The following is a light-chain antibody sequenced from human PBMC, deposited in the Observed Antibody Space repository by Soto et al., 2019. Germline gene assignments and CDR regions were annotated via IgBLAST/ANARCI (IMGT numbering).Light chain of an antibody. V-gene: IGKV1-5*01. Sequence: DIQMTQVPSTLSSSVGDRVTITCRASQSINRQLAWYQQKPGKAPKVMIYDDSTLESGVPSRFSGSGSETEFTLTISSLQQDDFATYYCQLYSRVWAFGLGTRVEIK. CDR3: QLYSRVWA. CDR1: QSINRQ. CDR2: DDS. J-gene: IGKJ1*01.